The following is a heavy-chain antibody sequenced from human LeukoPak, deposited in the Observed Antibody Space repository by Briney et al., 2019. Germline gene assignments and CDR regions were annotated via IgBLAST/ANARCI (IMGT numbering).Heavy chain of an antibody. CDR2: ISSDATNK. V-gene: IGHV3-21*04. CDR3: ARDGSGSGDC. CDR1: GFTFSIYG. Sequence: GGSLRLSCVASGFTFSIYGMNWVRQAPGKGLEWVSSISSDATNKNYTDSVKGRFTNFRDNAKNSLYTQNDSPGDADTDVDLRARDGSGSGDCWGQGTLVTVSS. D-gene: IGHD2-15*01. J-gene: IGHJ4*02.